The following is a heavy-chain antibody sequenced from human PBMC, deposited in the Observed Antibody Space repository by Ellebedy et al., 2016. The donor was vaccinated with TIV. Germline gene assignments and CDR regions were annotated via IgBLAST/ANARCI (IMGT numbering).Heavy chain of an antibody. J-gene: IGHJ4*02. CDR3: AGGIAAAGTSTLGY. Sequence: ASVKVSXXASGYTFTSYAMHWVRQAPGQRLEWMGWINAGNGNTKYSQKFQGRVTITRDTSASTAYMELSSLRSEDTAVYYCAGGIAAAGTSTLGYWGQGTLVTVSS. CDR1: GYTFTSYA. V-gene: IGHV1-3*01. D-gene: IGHD6-13*01. CDR2: INAGNGNT.